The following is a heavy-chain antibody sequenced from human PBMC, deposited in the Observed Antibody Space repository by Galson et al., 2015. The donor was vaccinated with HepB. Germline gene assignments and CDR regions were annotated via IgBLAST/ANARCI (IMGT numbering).Heavy chain of an antibody. CDR2: MNPNSGNT. Sequence: SVKVSCKASGYTFTSYDISWVRQATGQGLEWMGRMNPNSGNTGYAQKFQGRVTMTRNTSISTAYMELSSLRSEDTAVYYCARPLYSSSSLYFVWDYYYGMDVWGQGTTVTVSS. D-gene: IGHD6-6*01. V-gene: IGHV1-8*01. J-gene: IGHJ6*02. CDR1: GYTFTSYD. CDR3: ARPLYSSSSLYFVWDYYYGMDV.